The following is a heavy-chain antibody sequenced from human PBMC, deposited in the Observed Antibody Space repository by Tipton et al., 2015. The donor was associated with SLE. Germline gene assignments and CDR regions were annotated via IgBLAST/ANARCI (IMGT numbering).Heavy chain of an antibody. CDR2: INHSGST. D-gene: IGHD6-13*01. V-gene: IGHV4-34*01. J-gene: IGHJ5*02. CDR3: ARETIAATGNWFDP. CDR1: GGSFSDYY. Sequence: TLSLTCAVYGGSFSDYYWSWIRQPPGKGLEWIGEINHSGSTKYKPSLKSRVTISVDTSKKQFSLKLSSVTAADTAVYYCARETIAATGNWFDPWGQGTLVTVSS.